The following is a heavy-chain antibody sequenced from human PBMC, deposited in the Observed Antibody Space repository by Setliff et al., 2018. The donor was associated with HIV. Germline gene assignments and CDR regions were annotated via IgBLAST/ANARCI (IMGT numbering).Heavy chain of an antibody. D-gene: IGHD6-6*01. V-gene: IGHV3-74*01. J-gene: IGHJ5*02. CDR3: WGASIAARGWFDP. CDR1: GFAFSNFW. CDR2: INSDGSSA. Sequence: GGSLRLSCAASGFAFSNFWMHWVRQAPGKGLVWVARINSDGSSATYADSVKGRFTISRDNAKNTLNLQMNSLRAEDAAVYCCWGASIAARGWFDPWGQGTLVTVSS.